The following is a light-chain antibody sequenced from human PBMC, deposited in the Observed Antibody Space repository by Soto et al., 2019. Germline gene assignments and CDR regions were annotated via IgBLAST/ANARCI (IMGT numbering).Light chain of an antibody. Sequence: IEVTQSPSSLAASLGDRVTITCRASQTIGTYVNWYRQKSGAAPELLIYDASTLQSGVPSRFRGGASGTDFNLTISSLQIDDFATYYCQQSYNTPLTFGQGTKLDIK. V-gene: IGKV1-39*01. CDR1: QTIGTY. J-gene: IGKJ1*01. CDR3: QQSYNTPLT. CDR2: DAS.